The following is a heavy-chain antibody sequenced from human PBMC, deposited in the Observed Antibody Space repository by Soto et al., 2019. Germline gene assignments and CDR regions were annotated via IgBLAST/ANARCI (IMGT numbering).Heavy chain of an antibody. CDR2: IHYTGTP. CDR1: GGSISSHTYY. D-gene: IGHD2-21*02. V-gene: IGHV4-31*03. J-gene: IGHJ4*02. Sequence: QVQLQESGPGLVTPSQTLSLTCTVSGGSISSHTYYWSWIRQHPGKALEWIGYIHYTGTPYYSPSLRRRVTISVDASSNQFSLKVSSVTAADTAVYYCARAAVAYCGGDCYSPFDSWGQGALVTVSS. CDR3: ARAAVAYCGGDCYSPFDS.